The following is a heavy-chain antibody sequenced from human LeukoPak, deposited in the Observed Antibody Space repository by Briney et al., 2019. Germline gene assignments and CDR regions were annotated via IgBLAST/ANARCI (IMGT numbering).Heavy chain of an antibody. V-gene: IGHV3-9*03. CDR2: ISWNSGRR. CDR3: AKGPDYDILTPIDY. Sequence: GGSLRLSCAASGFTFSSYSMNWVRQAPGKGLEWVSGISWNSGRRGYADSVKGRFTISRDNAKTSLYQQMNSLRAEDMALYYCAKGPDYDILTPIDYWGQGTLVTVSS. CDR1: GFTFSSYS. J-gene: IGHJ4*02. D-gene: IGHD3-9*01.